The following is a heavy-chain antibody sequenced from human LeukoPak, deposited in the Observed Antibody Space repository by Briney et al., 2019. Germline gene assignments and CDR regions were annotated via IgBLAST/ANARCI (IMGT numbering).Heavy chain of an antibody. D-gene: IGHD3-22*01. V-gene: IGHV3-23*01. CDR2: ISGGGGNT. CDR1: GFTFSSYA. Sequence: GGSLGLSCAASGFTFSSYAMSWVRQAPGKGLEWVSVISGGGGNTYYADSVKGRFTISRDNSKTTLYLQMNSLRAEDTAVYYCAKDAYDSSGYYQHWGQGTLVTVSS. CDR3: AKDAYDSSGYYQH. J-gene: IGHJ1*01.